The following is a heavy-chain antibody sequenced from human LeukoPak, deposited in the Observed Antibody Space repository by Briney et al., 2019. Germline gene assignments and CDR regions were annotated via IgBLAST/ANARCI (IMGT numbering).Heavy chain of an antibody. D-gene: IGHD3-22*01. Sequence: GGSLRLSCAASGFTFSSYGMIWVRQAPGKGLEWVSSISGSGSFAYYADSVKGRFTISRDNSKNTLSLQMNSPRAEGTAVYYCAKEIHDSSGYYSYFDYWGQGTLVTVSS. CDR2: ISGSGSFA. CDR3: AKEIHDSSGYYSYFDY. J-gene: IGHJ4*02. CDR1: GFTFSSYG. V-gene: IGHV3-23*01.